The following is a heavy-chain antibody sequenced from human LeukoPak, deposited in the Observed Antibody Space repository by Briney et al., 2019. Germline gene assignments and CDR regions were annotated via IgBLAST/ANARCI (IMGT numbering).Heavy chain of an antibody. CDR3: ARDKNSGSLLGRQGKHFDY. J-gene: IGHJ4*02. D-gene: IGHD1-26*01. CDR1: GYTFRTYS. Sequence: GGSLRLSCTASGYTFRTYSMTWVRQAPGKGLEWVSSISSSSSYIYYADSVKGRFTISRDNAKNSLYLQMNSLRAEDTAVYYCARDKNSGSLLGRQGKHFDYWGQGTLVTVSS. CDR2: ISSSSSYI. V-gene: IGHV3-21*01.